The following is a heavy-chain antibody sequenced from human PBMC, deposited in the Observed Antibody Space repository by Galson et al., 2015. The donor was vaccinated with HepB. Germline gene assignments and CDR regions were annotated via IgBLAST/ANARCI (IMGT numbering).Heavy chain of an antibody. Sequence: SLRLSCAASGFKFSNYSVNWVRQAPGKGLEWISSISSGSNYIYYADSVQGRFTISRDNAKNSLYLQMNSLRAEDTALYYCARDQEIVGSYYFYYAMDLWGRGTTVTVSS. J-gene: IGHJ6*02. D-gene: IGHD2/OR15-2a*01. CDR1: GFKFSNYS. V-gene: IGHV3-21*01. CDR2: ISSGSNYI. CDR3: ARDQEIVGSYYFYYAMDL.